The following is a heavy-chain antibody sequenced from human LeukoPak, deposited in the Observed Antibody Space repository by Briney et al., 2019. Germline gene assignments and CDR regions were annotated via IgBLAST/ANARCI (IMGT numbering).Heavy chain of an antibody. J-gene: IGHJ4*02. D-gene: IGHD3-10*01. CDR2: IIPIFGTA. CDR3: ASMYYYGSGSYYNPPSPFDY. CDR1: GGTFSSYA. V-gene: IGHV1-69*13. Sequence: SVKVSCKASGGTFSSYAISWVRQAPGQGLEWMGGIIPIFGTANYAQKFQGRVTITADESTSTAYMELSSLRSEDTAVYYCASMYYYGSGSYYNPPSPFDYWGQGTLVTVSS.